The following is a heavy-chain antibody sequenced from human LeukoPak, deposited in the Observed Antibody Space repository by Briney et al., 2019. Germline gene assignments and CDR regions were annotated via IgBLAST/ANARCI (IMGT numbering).Heavy chain of an antibody. CDR3: ANGDYYDSSGYENFDY. Sequence: PGGSLRLSCAASGFTFSSYGMHWVRQAPGKGLQWVAAIWYDGSNKYYADSVKGRFTISRDNSKNTLYLQMNSLRAEDTAVYYCANGDYYDSSGYENFDYWGQGTLVTVSS. V-gene: IGHV3-33*06. CDR2: IWYDGSNK. CDR1: GFTFSSYG. D-gene: IGHD3-22*01. J-gene: IGHJ4*02.